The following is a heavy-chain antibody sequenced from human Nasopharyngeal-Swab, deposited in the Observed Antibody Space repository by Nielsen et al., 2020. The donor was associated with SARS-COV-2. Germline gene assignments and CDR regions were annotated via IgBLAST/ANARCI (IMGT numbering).Heavy chain of an antibody. D-gene: IGHD6-13*01. CDR3: ARRAGYSSSWLYYYYYYMDV. J-gene: IGHJ6*03. Sequence: GESLKISCAASGFTFSSHCMIWVRQAPGKGLEWVANIKQDGSEKYYVDSVKGRFTISRDNAKNSLYLQMNSLRAEDTAVDYCARRAGYSSSWLYYYYYYMDVWGKGTTVTVSS. CDR1: GFTFSSHC. V-gene: IGHV3-7*01. CDR2: IKQDGSEK.